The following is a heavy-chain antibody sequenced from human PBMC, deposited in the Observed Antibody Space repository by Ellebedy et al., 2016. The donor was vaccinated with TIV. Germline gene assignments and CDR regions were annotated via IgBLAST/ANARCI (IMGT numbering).Heavy chain of an antibody. V-gene: IGHV3-53*01. Sequence: GRSLRLSCAASGFTVSYTYMSWVRQAPGKGLEWVSVSHTGGDTYYADSVKGRFTISRDSSKNKLYLQMNSRRAEETAVYYCARRITGTYGDDALDIWGQGTMVTVSS. CDR2: SHTGGDT. D-gene: IGHD1-20*01. CDR1: GFTVSYTY. J-gene: IGHJ3*02. CDR3: ARRITGTYGDDALDI.